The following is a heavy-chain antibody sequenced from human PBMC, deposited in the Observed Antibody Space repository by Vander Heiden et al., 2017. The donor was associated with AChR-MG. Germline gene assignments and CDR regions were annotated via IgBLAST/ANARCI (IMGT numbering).Heavy chain of an antibody. CDR2: IIPIFGTA. J-gene: IGHJ3*02. V-gene: IGHV1-69*01. CDR3: ASIANSSSGPGAFDI. D-gene: IGHD6-6*01. CDR1: GGTFSGYA. Sequence: QVQLVQSGSEVKKPGSSGKVSCKASGGTFSGYAISWVRQAPGQGLEWMGGIIPIFGTANYAQKFQGRVTITADESTSTAYMELSSLRSEDTAVYYCASIANSSSGPGAFDIWGQGTMVTVSS.